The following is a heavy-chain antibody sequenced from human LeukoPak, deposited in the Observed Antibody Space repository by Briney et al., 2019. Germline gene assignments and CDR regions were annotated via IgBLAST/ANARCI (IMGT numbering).Heavy chain of an antibody. D-gene: IGHD3-3*01. CDR2: IYYSGST. CDR1: GGSISSYY. Sequence: SETLSLTCTVSGGSISSYYWSWIRQPPGKGLEWIGYIYYSGSTNYNPSLKSRVTISVDTSKNQFFLKLSSVTAADTAVYYCARGGGITIFGVVPDYWGQGTLVTVSS. J-gene: IGHJ4*02. CDR3: ARGGGITIFGVVPDY. V-gene: IGHV4-59*01.